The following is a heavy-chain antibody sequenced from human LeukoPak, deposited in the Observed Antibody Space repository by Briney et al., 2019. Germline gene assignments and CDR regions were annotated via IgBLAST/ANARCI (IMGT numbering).Heavy chain of an antibody. J-gene: IGHJ4*02. D-gene: IGHD3-16*01. Sequence: PSETLSLTCTVSGGSISSYYWSWIRQPAGKGLEWIGRIYTSGSTNYNPSLKSRVTMSVDTSKNQFSLKLSSVTAADTAVYYCARVGGGVRLGESPLFDYWGQGTLVTVSS. CDR3: ARVGGGVRLGESPLFDY. V-gene: IGHV4-4*07. CDR2: IYTSGST. CDR1: GGSISSYY.